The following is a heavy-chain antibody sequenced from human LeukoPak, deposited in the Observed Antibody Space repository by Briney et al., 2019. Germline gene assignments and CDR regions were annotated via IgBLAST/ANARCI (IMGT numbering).Heavy chain of an antibody. CDR1: GYXFTSYY. CDR3: AREEEGGTFDY. D-gene: IGHD3-16*01. CDR2: INPSGRTT. Sequence: GASVKVSCKSSGYXFTSYYMHWVRQAPGQGLEWMGIINPSGRTTFYAQKLQGRVTVTRDTSTSTVYMELSSLRSEDTAVYYCAREEEGGTFDYWGQGTLVTVSS. J-gene: IGHJ4*02. V-gene: IGHV1-46*04.